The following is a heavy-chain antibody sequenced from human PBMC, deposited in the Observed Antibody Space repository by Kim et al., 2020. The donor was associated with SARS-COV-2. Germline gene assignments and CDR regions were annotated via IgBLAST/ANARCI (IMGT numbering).Heavy chain of an antibody. CDR3: TKAGDYKPNAN. V-gene: IGHV3-23*01. Sequence: GGSLRLSCAVSGFTFNNDVMNWVRQAPGKGLEWVSSIGGSGGSTYYADSVKGRFTISRDNSKNTLYLQMNSLRAEDTAVYYCTKAGDYKPNANWGQGTL. J-gene: IGHJ1*01. D-gene: IGHD4-17*01. CDR2: IGGSGGST. CDR1: GFTFNNDV.